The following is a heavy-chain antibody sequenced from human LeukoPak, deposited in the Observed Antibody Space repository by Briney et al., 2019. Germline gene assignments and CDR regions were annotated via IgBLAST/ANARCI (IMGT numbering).Heavy chain of an antibody. V-gene: IGHV4-61*01. CDR2: IYYSGST. J-gene: IGHJ4*02. CDR3: ARDRDGYNYFDY. D-gene: IGHD5-24*01. Sequence: SETLSLTCTVSGDSISSDSYYWSWIRQPPGKGLEWIGYIYYSGSTNYNPSLKSRVTISVDTSKNQFSLKLSSVTAADTAVYYCARDRDGYNYFDYWGQGTLVTVSS. CDR1: GDSISSDSYY.